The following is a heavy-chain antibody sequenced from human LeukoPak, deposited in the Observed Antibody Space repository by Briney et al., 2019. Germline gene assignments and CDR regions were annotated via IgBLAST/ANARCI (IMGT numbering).Heavy chain of an antibody. D-gene: IGHD3-9*01. CDR3: AYYDILTGQFDY. J-gene: IGHJ4*02. Sequence: SGPTLVKPTQTLTLTCTFSGFSLSTSGVGVGWIRQPPGKALEWLALIYWNDDKRYSPSLKSRLTITKDTSKNQVVLTMTNMDPVDTATYYCAYYDILTGQFDYWGQGTLVTVSS. CDR1: GFSLSTSGVG. V-gene: IGHV2-5*01. CDR2: IYWNDDK.